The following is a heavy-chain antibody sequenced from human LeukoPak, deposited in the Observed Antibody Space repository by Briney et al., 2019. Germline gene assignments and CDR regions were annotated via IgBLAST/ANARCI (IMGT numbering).Heavy chain of an antibody. Sequence: PGGSLRLSCAASGFTFSSYGMHWVRQAPGKGLEWVAFIRYDGSNKYYADSVKGRFTISRDNSKNTLYLQMNSLGAEDTAVYYCAKDKKYYYGSGSYYVFDYWGQGTLVTVSS. D-gene: IGHD3-10*01. CDR1: GFTFSSYG. V-gene: IGHV3-30*02. J-gene: IGHJ4*02. CDR2: IRYDGSNK. CDR3: AKDKKYYYGSGSYYVFDY.